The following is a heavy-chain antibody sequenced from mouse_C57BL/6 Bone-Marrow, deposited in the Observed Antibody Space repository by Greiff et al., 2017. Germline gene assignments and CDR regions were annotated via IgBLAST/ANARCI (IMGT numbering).Heavy chain of an antibody. CDR2: ISSGGDYI. Sequence: DVMLVESGEGLVKPGGSLKLSCAASGFTFSSYAMSWVRQTPEKRLEWVAYISSGGDYIYYADTVKGRITISRDNARNTLYLQMSSLKSEDTAVYYCTGLYYGSSYYFDYWGQGTTLTVSS. V-gene: IGHV5-9-1*02. J-gene: IGHJ2*01. CDR3: TGLYYGSSYYFDY. CDR1: GFTFSSYA. D-gene: IGHD1-1*01.